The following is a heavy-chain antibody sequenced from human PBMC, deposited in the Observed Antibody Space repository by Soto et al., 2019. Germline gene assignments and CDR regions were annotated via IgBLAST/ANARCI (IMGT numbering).Heavy chain of an antibody. CDR2: IIPIFGTA. D-gene: IGHD5-12*01. CDR3: ARDRGERWLPYDAFDI. CDR1: GGTFSSYD. Sequence: QVQLVQSGAEVKKPGSSVKVSCKASGGTFSSYDISWVRQAPGQGLEWMGGIIPIFGTANYAQKFQGRVTITADESTSTAYMELSSLRSEDTAVYYCARDRGERWLPYDAFDIWGQGTMVTVSS. J-gene: IGHJ3*02. V-gene: IGHV1-69*01.